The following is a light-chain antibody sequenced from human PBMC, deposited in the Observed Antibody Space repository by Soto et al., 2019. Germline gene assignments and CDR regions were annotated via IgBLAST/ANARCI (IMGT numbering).Light chain of an antibody. CDR1: SSDVGGYNY. V-gene: IGLV2-14*01. CDR3: SSYTSSSTV. CDR2: DVS. Sequence: QSAVPQPASVSGSPGQSITISCTGTSSDVGGYNYVSWYQQHPGKAPKLMIYDVSNRPSGVSNRFSGSKSGNTASLTISGLQSEDEADYYCSSYTSSSTVFGGGTQLTVL. J-gene: IGLJ7*01.